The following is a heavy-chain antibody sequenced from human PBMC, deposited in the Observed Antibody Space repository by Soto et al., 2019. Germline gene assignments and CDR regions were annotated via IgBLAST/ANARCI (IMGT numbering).Heavy chain of an antibody. CDR1: GYIFTSYG. CDR2: ISVDSGNT. D-gene: IGHD3-10*01. V-gene: IGHV1-18*01. Sequence: QVQLVQSGAELKKPGASAKVSCKASGYIFTSYGISWVRQAPGQGLEWMAWISVDSGNTNYAHNFQGRVTMTTDTSASTAHTELRSLRSDDTAVYYCARFNGSGTNYYMDVWGKGTTVIVSS. J-gene: IGHJ6*03. CDR3: ARFNGSGTNYYMDV.